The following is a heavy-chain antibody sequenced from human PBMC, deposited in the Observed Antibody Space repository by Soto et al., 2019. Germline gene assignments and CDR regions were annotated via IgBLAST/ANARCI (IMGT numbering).Heavy chain of an antibody. CDR1: GYTFTSYG. D-gene: IGHD2-21*02. CDR2: ISAYNGNT. V-gene: IGHV1-18*01. J-gene: IGHJ4*02. Sequence: ASVKVSCKASGYTFTSYGISWVRQAPGQGLEWMGWISAYNGNTNYAQKLQGRVTMTTDTSTSTAYMELRSLRSDDTAVYYCARDPEPGGDPHRGNYWGQGTLVTVSS. CDR3: ARDPEPGGDPHRGNY.